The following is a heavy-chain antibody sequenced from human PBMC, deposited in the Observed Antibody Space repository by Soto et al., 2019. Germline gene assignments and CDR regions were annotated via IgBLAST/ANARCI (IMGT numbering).Heavy chain of an antibody. J-gene: IGHJ4*02. CDR3: AKDPSTGYADS. Sequence: GGSLRLSCAASGFTFSSYEMNWVRQAPGKGLEWVSYISSSGSTIYYADSVKGRFTISRDNGKKTLYLQMNSLRAEDTAVYFCAKDPSTGYADSWGQGTMVTVSS. CDR1: GFTFSSYE. CDR2: ISSSGSTI. V-gene: IGHV3-48*03. D-gene: IGHD3-9*01.